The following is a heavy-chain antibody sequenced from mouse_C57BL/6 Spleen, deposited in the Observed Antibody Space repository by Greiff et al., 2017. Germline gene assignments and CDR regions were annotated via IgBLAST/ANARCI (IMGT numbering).Heavy chain of an antibody. CDR2: ISYDGSN. Sequence: EVQLQQSGPGLVKPSQSLSLTCSVTGYSITSGYYWNWIRQFPGNKLEWMGYISYDGSNNYNPSLKNRISITRDTSKNQFFLKLNSVTTEDTATYYCARDDDGYYPWYFDVWGTGTTVTVSS. CDR1: GYSITSGYY. D-gene: IGHD2-3*01. V-gene: IGHV3-6*01. J-gene: IGHJ1*03. CDR3: ARDDDGYYPWYFDV.